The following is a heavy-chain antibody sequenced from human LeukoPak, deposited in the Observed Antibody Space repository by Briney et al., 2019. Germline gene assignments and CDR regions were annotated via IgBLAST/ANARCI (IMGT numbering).Heavy chain of an antibody. V-gene: IGHV3-66*01. CDR3: ARGQIDLLRNYFDS. J-gene: IGHJ4*02. Sequence: GGSLRLSCAASGFTFSSYSMNWVRQAPGKGLEWVSIIYTGGNTVSAESVKGRFIISRDNSRNTVHLQMNSLRDDDTAVYYCARGQIDLLRNYFDSWGPGTLVAVSS. CDR2: IYTGGNT. CDR1: GFTFSSYS. D-gene: IGHD3-22*01.